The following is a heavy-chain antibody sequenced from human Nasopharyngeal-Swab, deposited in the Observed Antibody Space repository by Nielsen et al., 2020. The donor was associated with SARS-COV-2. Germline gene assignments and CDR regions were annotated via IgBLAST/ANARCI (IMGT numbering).Heavy chain of an antibody. CDR2: ISGSDYNT. V-gene: IGHV3-23*01. D-gene: IGHD5-12*01. Sequence: GGSLRLSCAASGFTFSNFAISWVRQAPGKGLEWVSVISGSDYNTYYADSVKGRFTISRDNSKNTVNLQMNSLRAEDTAIYYCAKDRDSGDDSDDYYHYYGMDVWGQGTTVTVSS. CDR1: GFTFSNFA. CDR3: AKDRDSGDDSDDYYHYYGMDV. J-gene: IGHJ6*02.